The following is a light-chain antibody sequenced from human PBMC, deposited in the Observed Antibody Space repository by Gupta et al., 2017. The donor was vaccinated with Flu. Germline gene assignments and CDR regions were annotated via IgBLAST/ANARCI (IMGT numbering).Light chain of an antibody. Sequence: PSSLSASVGDRVTITCLASHSISSYLNWYQQKPGKAPRVLMYAVSRLQSGVPSRFSGSGSGTDCTLTSSRLQPEDFATYYCLQTYSTPYTFGPGTKLDIK. CDR3: LQTYSTPYT. V-gene: IGKV1-39*01. CDR1: HSISSY. CDR2: AVS. J-gene: IGKJ3*01.